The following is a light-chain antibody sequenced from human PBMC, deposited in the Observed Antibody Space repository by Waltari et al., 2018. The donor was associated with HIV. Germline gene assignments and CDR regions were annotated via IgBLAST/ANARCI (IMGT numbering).Light chain of an antibody. CDR2: DVS. J-gene: IGLJ1*01. CDR1: TSDVRRYNY. Sequence: QSALAQPASVSGSPGQSLTISCAGTTSDVRRYNYLTCYQHHPGKAPQLIIFDVSNRPSGISYRFSGSKSGSTASLTISGLQAEDEADYFCCSYTGSRTLPYVFGTGTTVTVL. V-gene: IGLV2-14*03. CDR3: CSYTGSRTLPYV.